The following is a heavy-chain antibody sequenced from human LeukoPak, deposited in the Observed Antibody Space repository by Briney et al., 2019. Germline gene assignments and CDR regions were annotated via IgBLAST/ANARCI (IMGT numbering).Heavy chain of an antibody. J-gene: IGHJ4*03. CDR1: GFTFSSYA. Sequence: GGSLRLSCAASGFTFSSYAMSWIRQAPGKGLEWVSAISGSGGSTYYADSVKGRFTISRDNSKNTLYLQMNSLRAEDTAVYYCAKNRDSSGWSPGYFDYWGQGTMVTVSS. CDR3: AKNRDSSGWSPGYFDY. CDR2: ISGSGGST. D-gene: IGHD6-19*01. V-gene: IGHV3-23*01.